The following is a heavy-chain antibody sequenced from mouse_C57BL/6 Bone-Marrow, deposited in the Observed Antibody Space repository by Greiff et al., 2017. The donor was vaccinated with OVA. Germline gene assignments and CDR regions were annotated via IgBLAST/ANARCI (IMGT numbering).Heavy chain of an antibody. CDR1: GYTFTSYG. J-gene: IGHJ2*01. CDR2: IYPRSGNT. CDR3: ATKGWLLRPYYCDD. D-gene: IGHD2-3*01. V-gene: IGHV1-81*01. Sequence: VQLQESGAELARPGASVKLSCKASGYTFTSYGISWVKQRTGQGLEWIGEIYPRSGNTYYNEKFKGKATLTADKSSSTAYMELRSLTSEDSAVYFGATKGWLLRPYYCDDWGQGTTLTVSS.